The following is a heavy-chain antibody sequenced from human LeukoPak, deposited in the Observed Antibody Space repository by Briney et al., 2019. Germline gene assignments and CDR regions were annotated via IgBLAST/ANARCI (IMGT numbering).Heavy chain of an antibody. V-gene: IGHV3-30*04. CDR1: GFTFSSSA. CDR2: ISYDGSKK. CDR3: ARSRSASTSGWYDYFDY. D-gene: IGHD6-19*01. J-gene: IGHJ4*02. Sequence: PGRSLRLSCAASGFTFSSSAMQWVRQAPGKGLEWVAVISYDGSKKYYADSVKGRFTISRDDSKNTLYLQMNSLRGEDTAVYYCARSRSASTSGWYDYFDYWGRGTLVTVSS.